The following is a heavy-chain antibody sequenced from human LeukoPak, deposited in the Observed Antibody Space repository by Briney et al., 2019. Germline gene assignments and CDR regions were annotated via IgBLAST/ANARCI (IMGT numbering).Heavy chain of an antibody. Sequence: SETLSLTCAVYGGSFSGYYWSWIRQPPGKGLEWIGEINHSGSTNYNPSLKSRVTISVDTSKNQFSLKLSSVTAADTAVYYCARAYSSSWYWMGYFDYWGQGTLATVSS. D-gene: IGHD6-13*01. J-gene: IGHJ4*02. CDR2: INHSGST. V-gene: IGHV4-34*01. CDR1: GGSFSGYY. CDR3: ARAYSSSWYWMGYFDY.